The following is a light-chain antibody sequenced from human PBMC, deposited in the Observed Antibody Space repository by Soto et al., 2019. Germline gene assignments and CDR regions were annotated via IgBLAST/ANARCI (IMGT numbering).Light chain of an antibody. Sequence: QSVLTQPPSASGTPGQRVTISCSGSSSNIGSNAVNWYQQLPGTAPKLFIYSDNQRPSGVPDRVSGSKSATSASLAISGLQSDDEADYYCATWDSSLSAVVVGGGTKLTVL. V-gene: IGLV1-44*01. CDR1: SSNIGSNA. CDR2: SDN. CDR3: ATWDSSLSAVV. J-gene: IGLJ2*01.